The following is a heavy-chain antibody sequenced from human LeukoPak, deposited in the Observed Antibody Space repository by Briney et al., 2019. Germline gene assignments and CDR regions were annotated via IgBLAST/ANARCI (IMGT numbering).Heavy chain of an antibody. V-gene: IGHV1-46*01. CDR2: INPSGGST. CDR3: ARDGDENSSSWSWFDP. D-gene: IGHD6-13*01. Sequence: ASVKVSCKASGYTFTNFYMHWVRQAPGQGLEWMAIINPSGGSTTYAQKFQGRVTMTGDTSTSTVYMELSSLRSEDTAVYFCARDGDENSSSWSWFDPWGQGTLVTVSS. J-gene: IGHJ5*02. CDR1: GYTFTNFY.